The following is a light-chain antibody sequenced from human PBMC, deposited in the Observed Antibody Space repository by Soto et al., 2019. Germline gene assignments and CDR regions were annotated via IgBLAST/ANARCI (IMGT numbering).Light chain of an antibody. CDR1: SSDVGGYNY. CDR2: DVS. V-gene: IGLV2-14*01. CDR3: SSCTSSSRYV. J-gene: IGLJ1*01. Sequence: QSVLTQPASVSGSPGQSITISCTGTSSDVGGYNYVSWYQQHPGKAPKLMIYDVSNRPSGVSNRFSDSKSGNTASLTISGLQAEDEADYYCSSCTSSSRYVFGTGTK.